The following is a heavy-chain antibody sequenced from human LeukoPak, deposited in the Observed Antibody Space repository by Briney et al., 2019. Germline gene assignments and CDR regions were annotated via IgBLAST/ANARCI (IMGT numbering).Heavy chain of an antibody. CDR1: GGSISSGRYY. CDR2: IYTSGST. V-gene: IGHV4-61*02. CDR3: ARDRKWLSTMGIDP. J-gene: IGHJ5*02. Sequence: SQTLSLTCTVSGGSISSGRYYWSWIRQPAGKGLEWIGRIYTSGSTTDNPSLKSRVTISVDTSKNQFSLKLSSVTAADTAVYYCARDRKWLSTMGIDPWGQGTLVTVSS. D-gene: IGHD3-22*01.